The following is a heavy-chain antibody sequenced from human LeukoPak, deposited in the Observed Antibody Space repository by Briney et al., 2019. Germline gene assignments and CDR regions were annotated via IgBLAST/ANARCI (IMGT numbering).Heavy chain of an antibody. Sequence: PGGSLRLSCAASGFTFSSYSMNWVRQAPGKGLEWVSSISSSSSYIYYADSVKGRFTISRDNAKNSLYLQMNSLRTEDTAVYYCARASGIYAFDIWGQGTMVTVSS. CDR3: ARASGIYAFDI. CDR2: ISSSSSYI. D-gene: IGHD1-14*01. V-gene: IGHV3-21*01. CDR1: GFTFSSYS. J-gene: IGHJ3*02.